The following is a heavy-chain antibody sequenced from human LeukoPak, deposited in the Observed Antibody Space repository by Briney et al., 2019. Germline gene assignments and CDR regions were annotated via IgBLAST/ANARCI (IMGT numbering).Heavy chain of an antibody. J-gene: IGHJ5*02. CDR1: GGSISTSNYY. CDR3: ARGGYYGSGNDFRFDP. CDR2: IYYSGST. D-gene: IGHD3-10*01. V-gene: IGHV4-61*01. Sequence: SETLSLTCTVSGGSISTSNYYWSWIRQPPGKGLEWIGYIYYSGSTNYKPSLKSRVTISVDTSKNQFSLKLSSVTAADTAVYYCARGGYYGSGNDFRFDPWGQGTLVTVSS.